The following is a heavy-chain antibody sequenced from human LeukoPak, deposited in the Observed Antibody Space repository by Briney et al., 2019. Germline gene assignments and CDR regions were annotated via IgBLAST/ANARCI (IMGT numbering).Heavy chain of an antibody. V-gene: IGHV3-23*01. CDR3: AKSLFTSATGTGRAFHI. Sequence: GGSLRLSCAASGFTVSSNYMSWVRQAPGRGLEWVSAISASGDVTFYADSLRGRFTISRDNSKSTLYLQMNGLRAEDTAIFYCAKSLFTSATGTGRAFHIWGQGTRVTVSS. J-gene: IGHJ3*02. CDR2: ISASGDVT. CDR1: GFTVSSNY. D-gene: IGHD1-1*01.